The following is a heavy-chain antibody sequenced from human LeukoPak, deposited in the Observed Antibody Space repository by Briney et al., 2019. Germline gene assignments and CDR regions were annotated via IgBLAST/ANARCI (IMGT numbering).Heavy chain of an antibody. D-gene: IGHD5-18*01. J-gene: IGHJ6*02. Sequence: HAGGSLRLSCAASGFTFSSYAMHWVRQAPGKGLEWVAVISYDGSNKYYADSVKGRFTISRDNSKNTLYLQMNSLRAEDTAVYYCASPDTAMVTGYHYGMDVWGQGTTVTVSS. CDR2: ISYDGSNK. CDR1: GFTFSSYA. V-gene: IGHV3-30-3*01. CDR3: ASPDTAMVTGYHYGMDV.